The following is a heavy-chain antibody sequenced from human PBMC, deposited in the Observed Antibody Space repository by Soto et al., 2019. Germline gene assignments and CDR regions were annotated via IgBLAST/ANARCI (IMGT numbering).Heavy chain of an antibody. J-gene: IGHJ3*02. V-gene: IGHV3-30-3*01. D-gene: IGHD6-19*01. CDR3: ARAAVAGPGRAFDI. Sequence: QVQLVESGGGVVQPGRSLRLSCAASGFTFSSYAMHWVRQAPGKGLEWVAVISYDGSNKYYADSVKGRFTISRDNSKNTLYLQMNSLRAEDTAVYYCARAAVAGPGRAFDIWGQGTMVTVSS. CDR2: ISYDGSNK. CDR1: GFTFSSYA.